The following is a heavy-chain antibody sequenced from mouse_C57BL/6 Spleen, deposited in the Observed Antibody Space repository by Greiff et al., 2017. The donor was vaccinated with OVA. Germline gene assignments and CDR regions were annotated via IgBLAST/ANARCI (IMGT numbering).Heavy chain of an antibody. Sequence: EVKLMESVAELVRPGASVKLSCTASGFNIKNTYMHWVKQRPEQGLEWIGRIDPANGNTKYAPKFQGKATITADTSSNTAYLQLSSLTSEDTAIYYCARRVTTVVERYFDVWGTGTTVTVSS. CDR1: GFNIKNTY. D-gene: IGHD1-1*01. V-gene: IGHV14-3*01. J-gene: IGHJ1*03. CDR2: IDPANGNT. CDR3: ARRVTTVVERYFDV.